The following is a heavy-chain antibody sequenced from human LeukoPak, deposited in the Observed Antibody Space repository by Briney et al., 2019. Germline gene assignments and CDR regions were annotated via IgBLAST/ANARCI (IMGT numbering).Heavy chain of an antibody. J-gene: IGHJ4*02. CDR3: GKDNGGVPGTFDF. D-gene: IGHD1-7*01. V-gene: IGHV1-2*02. CDR2: INPSNGDT. Sequence: ASVKVSCKSSGYIFTSFYIHWVRQAPGQGLEWMGWINPSNGDTNSEQKFQGRVTMTRDTSINTVYLDLTSLRSDDTAVYYCGKDNGGVPGTFDFWGQGTLVTVSS. CDR1: GYIFTSFY.